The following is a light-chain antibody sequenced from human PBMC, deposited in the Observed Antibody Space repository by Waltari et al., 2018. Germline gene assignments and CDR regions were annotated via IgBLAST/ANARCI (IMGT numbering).Light chain of an antibody. V-gene: IGKV3-15*01. CDR1: QCVSSN. CDR2: GAS. J-gene: IGKJ2*01. CDR3: QQYNNWPYT. Sequence: ELVMTQSPATLSVSPGERATLSCRASQCVSSNLAWYQQKPGQAPRLLIFGASTRATGIPARFSGSGSGTEFTLTISSLQSEDFAIYYCQQYNNWPYTFGQGTKLEIK.